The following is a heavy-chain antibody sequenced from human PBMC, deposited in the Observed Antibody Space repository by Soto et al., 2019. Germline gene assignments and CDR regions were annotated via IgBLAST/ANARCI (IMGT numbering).Heavy chain of an antibody. CDR1: GYNFPYHW. J-gene: IGHJ6*02. Sequence: PGESLKISCEGSGYNFPYHWIGWVRQTPGKGLEWMGIIYPGDSDTRSSPSFQGQVTFSADRSINTAYLQWTSLKASDTATYYCARLLGSSSDYYYGIDVWGQGTTVTSP. V-gene: IGHV5-51*01. D-gene: IGHD1-26*01. CDR3: ARLLGSSSDYYYGIDV. CDR2: IYPGDSDT.